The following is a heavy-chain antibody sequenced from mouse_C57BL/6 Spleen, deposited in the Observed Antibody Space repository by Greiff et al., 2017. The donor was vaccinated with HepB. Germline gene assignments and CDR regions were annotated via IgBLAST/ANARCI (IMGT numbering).Heavy chain of an antibody. J-gene: IGHJ2*01. CDR2: INPSSGYT. CDR1: GYTFTSYW. D-gene: IGHD1-1*01. CDR3: ATYYGSSYGDLYYFDY. Sequence: QVQLQQSGAELAKPGASVKLSCKASGYTFTSYWMHWVNQRPGQGLEWIGYINPSSGYTKYNQKFKDKATLTADKSSSTAYMQLSSLTYEDSAVYYCATYYGSSYGDLYYFDYWGQGTTLTVSS. V-gene: IGHV1-7*01.